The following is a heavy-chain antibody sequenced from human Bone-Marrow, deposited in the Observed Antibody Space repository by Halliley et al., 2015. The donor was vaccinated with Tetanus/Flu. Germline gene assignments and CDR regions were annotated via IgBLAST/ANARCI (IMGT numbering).Heavy chain of an antibody. Sequence: SLRLSCAASGFIFSSYGMHWVRQAPGKGLEWVAVVSNDGSRTHYADSVKGRFTISRDNSKNTVSLQMNSLRVEDTAVYYCVKRASDSAGYYFEKWGQGTLVTVSS. J-gene: IGHJ4*02. CDR2: VSNDGSRT. CDR3: VKRASDSAGYYFEK. CDR1: GFIFSSYG. D-gene: IGHD3-22*01. V-gene: IGHV3-30*18.